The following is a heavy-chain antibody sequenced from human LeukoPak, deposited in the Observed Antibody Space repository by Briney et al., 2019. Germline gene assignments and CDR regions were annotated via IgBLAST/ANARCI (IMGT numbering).Heavy chain of an antibody. V-gene: IGHV5-51*01. CDR1: GYSFTNYW. CDR2: IFPGDSDT. J-gene: IGHJ4*02. Sequence: GESLKISCKGSGYSFTNYWIGWVRQMPGKGLEWMGIIFPGDSDTTYSPSFQGQVTISADKSISTAYRQWSSLKASDTAMYYCARDLIAVATLDYWGQGTLVTVSS. CDR3: ARDLIAVATLDY. D-gene: IGHD6-19*01.